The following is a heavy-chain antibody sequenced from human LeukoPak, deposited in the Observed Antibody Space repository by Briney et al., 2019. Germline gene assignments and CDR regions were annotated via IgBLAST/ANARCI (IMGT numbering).Heavy chain of an antibody. Sequence: GGSLRLSCAASGFTFSSYGMSWVRQAPGKGLEWVSSISSSSSYIYYADSVKGRFTISRDNAKNTLYLQMSSLRAEDTALYYCAKGGSMGARTIFDYWGQGSLVTISS. CDR3: AKGGSMGARTIFDY. CDR2: ISSSSSYI. D-gene: IGHD1-26*01. CDR1: GFTFSSYG. V-gene: IGHV3-21*04. J-gene: IGHJ4*02.